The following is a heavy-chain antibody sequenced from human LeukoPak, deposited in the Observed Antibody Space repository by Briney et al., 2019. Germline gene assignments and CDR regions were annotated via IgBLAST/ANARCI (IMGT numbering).Heavy chain of an antibody. Sequence: PGGSLRLSCAASGFTFSDYYMSWIRQAPGKGLEWVSYISSSSSYTNYADSVKGRFTISRDSSKNTVYLQMNSLRPDDTAVYYCAKSSWPRFEDWGQGTLVTVSS. CDR3: AKSSWPRFED. V-gene: IGHV3-11*03. J-gene: IGHJ4*02. D-gene: IGHD6-6*01. CDR1: GFTFSDYY. CDR2: ISSSSSYT.